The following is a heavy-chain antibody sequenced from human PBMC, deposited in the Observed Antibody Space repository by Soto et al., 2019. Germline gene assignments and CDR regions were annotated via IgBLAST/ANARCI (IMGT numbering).Heavy chain of an antibody. Sequence: GGSLRLSCAASGVTFSSYSMNWVRQAPGKGLEWVSSISSSSSYIYYADSVKGRFTISRDNAKNSLYLQMNSLRAEDTAVYYCARDIPSQYYYGSGSYYNGDYWGQGTLVTVSS. J-gene: IGHJ4*02. V-gene: IGHV3-21*01. CDR3: ARDIPSQYYYGSGSYYNGDY. CDR2: ISSSSSYI. D-gene: IGHD3-10*01. CDR1: GVTFSSYS.